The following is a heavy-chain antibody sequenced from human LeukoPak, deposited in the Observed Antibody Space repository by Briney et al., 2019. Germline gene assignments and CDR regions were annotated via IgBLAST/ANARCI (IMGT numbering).Heavy chain of an antibody. V-gene: IGHV6-1*01. CDR3: VRGGHFDY. CDR1: GDSVSSSTSA. CDR2: TYYRSKWYN. Sequence: SQTLSLTCAISGDSVSSSTSAWNWVRQSPSRGLEWLGRTYYRSKWYNDYAESVKSRIAINPDTSKNQFSLHLNSVTPEDTAVYYCVRGGHFDYWGQGTLVTVSS. D-gene: IGHD3-16*01. J-gene: IGHJ4*02.